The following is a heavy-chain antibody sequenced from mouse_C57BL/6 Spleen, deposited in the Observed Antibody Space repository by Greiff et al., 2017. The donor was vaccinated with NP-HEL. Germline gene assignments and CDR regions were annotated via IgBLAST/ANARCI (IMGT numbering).Heavy chain of an antibody. Sequence: EVMLVESGGGLVQPGGSLKLSCAASGFTFSDYYMYWVRQTPEKRLEWVAYISNGGGSTYYPDTVKGRFTISRDNAKNTLYLQMSRLKSEDTAMYYCARQGLTGTFDYWGQGTTLTVSS. CDR2: ISNGGGST. V-gene: IGHV5-12*01. CDR3: ARQGLTGTFDY. D-gene: IGHD4-1*01. CDR1: GFTFSDYY. J-gene: IGHJ2*01.